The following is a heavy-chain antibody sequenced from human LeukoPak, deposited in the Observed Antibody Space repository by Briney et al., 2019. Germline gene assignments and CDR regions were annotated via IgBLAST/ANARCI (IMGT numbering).Heavy chain of an antibody. V-gene: IGHV4-34*01. Sequence: SETLSLTCAVYGGSFSGYYWSWIRQPPGKGLEWIGEINHSGSTNYNPSLKSRVTISVDTSKNQFSLKLSSVTTADTAVYYCARALDYYDSSGGIDYWGQGTLVTVSS. D-gene: IGHD3-22*01. J-gene: IGHJ4*02. CDR3: ARALDYYDSSGGIDY. CDR2: INHSGST. CDR1: GGSFSGYY.